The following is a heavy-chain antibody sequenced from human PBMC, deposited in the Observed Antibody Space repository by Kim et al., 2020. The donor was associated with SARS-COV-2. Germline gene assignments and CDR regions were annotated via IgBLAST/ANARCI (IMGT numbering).Heavy chain of an antibody. J-gene: IGHJ6*02. CDR3: ARDPHSYGDYYYYYGMDV. Sequence: SETLSLTCAVSGGSISSSNWWSWVRQPPGKGLEWIGEIYHSGSTNYNPSLKSRVTISVDKSKNQFSLKLSSVTAADTAVYYCARDPHSYGDYYYYYGMDVWGQGTTVTVSS. CDR2: IYHSGST. D-gene: IGHD5-18*01. CDR1: GGSISSSNW. V-gene: IGHV4-4*02.